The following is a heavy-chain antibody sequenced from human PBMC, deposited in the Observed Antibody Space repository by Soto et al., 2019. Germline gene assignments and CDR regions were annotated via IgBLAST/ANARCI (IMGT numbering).Heavy chain of an antibody. D-gene: IGHD2-15*01. CDR2: IYSGGST. V-gene: IGHV3-53*01. CDR1: GFTVSSNY. J-gene: IGHJ6*02. CDR3: ARDTPDCSGGSCYSAYYYYGMDV. Sequence: EVQLVESGGGLIQPGGSLRLSCAASGFTVSSNYMSWVRQAPGKGLEWVSVIYSGGSTYYEDSVKGRFTISRDNSKNTLYLQMNSLRAEDTAVYYCARDTPDCSGGSCYSAYYYYGMDVWGQGTTVTVSS.